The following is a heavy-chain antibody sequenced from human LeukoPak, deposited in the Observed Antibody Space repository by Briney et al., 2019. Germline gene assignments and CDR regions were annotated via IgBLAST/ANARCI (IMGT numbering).Heavy chain of an antibody. CDR3: ARGAVGATAYYYMDV. J-gene: IGHJ6*03. D-gene: IGHD1-26*01. V-gene: IGHV1-2*02. CDR1: GYTFTGYY. Sequence: ASVKVSCKASGYTFTGYYMHWVRQAPGQGLEWMGWINPNSGGTNYAQKFQGRVTMTRDTSISTAYMELSRLRSDDTAVYYCARGAVGATAYYYMDVWGKGTTVTVSS. CDR2: INPNSGGT.